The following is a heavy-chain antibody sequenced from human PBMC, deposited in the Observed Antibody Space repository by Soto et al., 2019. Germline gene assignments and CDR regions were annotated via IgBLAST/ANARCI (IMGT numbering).Heavy chain of an antibody. D-gene: IGHD2-2*01. J-gene: IGHJ6*02. V-gene: IGHV5-51*01. CDR2: IYPGDSDT. CDR1: GYSFTSYW. CDR3: ARHGCSSTSCYYYYYGMDV. Sequence: PGESLKISCKGSGYSFTSYWIGWVRQMPGKGLEWMGIIYPGDSDTRYSPSLQGQVTISADKSISTAYLQWSSLKASDTAMYYCARHGCSSTSCYYYYYGMDVWGQGTTVTVSS.